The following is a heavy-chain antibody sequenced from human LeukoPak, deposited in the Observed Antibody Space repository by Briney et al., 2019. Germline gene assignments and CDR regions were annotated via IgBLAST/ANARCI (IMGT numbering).Heavy chain of an antibody. D-gene: IGHD1-20*01. V-gene: IGHV1-46*01. CDR1: GYTFTDYY. Sequence: ASVNVSCKASGYTFTDYYIHWVRQAPGQGLEWMGIINPSGGSTSYAQKFQGRVTMTRDMSTSTVYMELSSLRSEDTAVYYCAMNLGYNWNDGPDYWGQGTLVTVSS. J-gene: IGHJ4*02. CDR3: AMNLGYNWNDGPDY. CDR2: INPSGGST.